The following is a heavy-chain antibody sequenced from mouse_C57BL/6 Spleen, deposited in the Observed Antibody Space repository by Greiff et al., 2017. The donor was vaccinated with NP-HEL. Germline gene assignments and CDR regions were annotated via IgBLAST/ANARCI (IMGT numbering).Heavy chain of an antibody. CDR3: ARNYGSSHYFDY. V-gene: IGHV1-18*01. J-gene: IGHJ2*01. CDR1: GYTFTDYN. D-gene: IGHD1-1*01. CDR2: INPNNGGT. Sequence: VQLKESGPELVKPGASVKIPCKASGYTFTDYNMDWVKQSHGKSLEWIGDINPNNGGTIYNQKFKGKATLTVDKSSSTAYMELRSLTSEDTAVYYCARNYGSSHYFDYWGQGTTLTVSS.